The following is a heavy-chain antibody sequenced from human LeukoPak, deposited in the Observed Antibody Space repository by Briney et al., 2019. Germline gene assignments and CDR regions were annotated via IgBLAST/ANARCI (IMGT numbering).Heavy chain of an antibody. Sequence: PSETLSLTCAVYGGSFSGYYWSWIRQPPGKGLEWIGEINHSGSTNYNPSLESRVTISVDTSKNQFSLKLSSVTAADTAVYYCARRSSGYYTKPILYYFDYWGQGTLVTVSS. CDR1: GGSFSGYY. CDR2: INHSGST. D-gene: IGHD3-22*01. CDR3: ARRSSGYYTKPILYYFDY. V-gene: IGHV4-34*01. J-gene: IGHJ4*02.